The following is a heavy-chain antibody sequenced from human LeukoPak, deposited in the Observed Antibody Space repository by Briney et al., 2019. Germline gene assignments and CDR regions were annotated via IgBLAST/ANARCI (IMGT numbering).Heavy chain of an antibody. J-gene: IGHJ4*02. V-gene: IGHV3-21*04. Sequence: NPGGSLRLSCAASGFTFSSYGMHWVRQAPGKGLEWVSSISRGGNSIYYAESVKGRFTISRDNAKNSLYLQMNSLRAEDTAVYYCARDQYLDYRGQGTLVTVSS. CDR1: GFTFSSYG. CDR2: ISRGGNSI. CDR3: ARDQYLDY.